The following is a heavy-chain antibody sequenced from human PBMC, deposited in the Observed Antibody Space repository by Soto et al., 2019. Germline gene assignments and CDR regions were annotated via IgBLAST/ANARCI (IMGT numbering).Heavy chain of an antibody. D-gene: IGHD3-9*01. CDR3: ARDASDILTGYSDY. Sequence: ASVKVSCKASGGTFSSYAISWVRQAPGQGLEWMGGIIPIFGTANYAQKFQGRVTITADESTSTAYMELSSLRSEDTAVYYCARDASDILTGYSDYWGQGTLVTVSS. CDR2: IIPIFGTA. V-gene: IGHV1-69*13. CDR1: GGTFSSYA. J-gene: IGHJ4*02.